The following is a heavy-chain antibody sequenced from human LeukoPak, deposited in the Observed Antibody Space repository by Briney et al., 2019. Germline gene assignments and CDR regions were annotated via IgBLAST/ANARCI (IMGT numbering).Heavy chain of an antibody. D-gene: IGHD1-26*01. Sequence: SETLSLTCAVSGGSISSSNWWSWVRQPPGKGLEWIGEIYHSGNTNYNPSLKSRAAISLDKSSNQFSLRLTSVTAADTAMYFCTREEMPGKFDYWGQGTLVTVSS. CDR1: GGSISSSNW. CDR3: TREEMPGKFDY. J-gene: IGHJ4*02. V-gene: IGHV4-4*02. CDR2: IYHSGNT.